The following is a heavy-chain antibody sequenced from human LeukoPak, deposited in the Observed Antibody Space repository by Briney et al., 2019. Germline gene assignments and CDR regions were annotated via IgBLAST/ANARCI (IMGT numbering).Heavy chain of an antibody. Sequence: PGGSLRLSCAASGFTFSSYGMSWVRQAPGKGLEWVSAISGSGGSTYYADSVKGRFTISRDNSKNTLYLQMNSLRAEDTAVYYCAKWEKRVTMIFRGRGGDFQHWGQGTLVTVSS. CDR3: AKWEKRVTMIFRGRGGDFQH. CDR1: GFTFSSYG. V-gene: IGHV3-23*01. J-gene: IGHJ1*01. CDR2: ISGSGGST. D-gene: IGHD3-22*01.